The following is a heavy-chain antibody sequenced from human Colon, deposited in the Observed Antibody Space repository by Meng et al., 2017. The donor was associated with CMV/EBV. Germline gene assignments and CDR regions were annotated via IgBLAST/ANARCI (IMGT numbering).Heavy chain of an antibody. CDR3: ATDGAGDSLDY. V-gene: IGHV1-2*02. CDR1: GYTFTGYY. CDR2: INPNSGDT. J-gene: IGHJ4*02. Sequence: ASVKVSCKASGYTFTGYYTHWVRQAPGQGLEWMGWINPNSGDTNYAQKFQGRVTVTRDTSISTTYMDLSRLKSDDTAVYYCATDGAGDSLDYWGQGTLVTVSS. D-gene: IGHD7-27*01.